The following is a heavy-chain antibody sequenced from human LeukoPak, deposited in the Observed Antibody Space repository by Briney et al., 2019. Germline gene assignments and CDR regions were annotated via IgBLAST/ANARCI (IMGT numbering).Heavy chain of an antibody. V-gene: IGHV3-7*01. D-gene: IGHD3-3*01. J-gene: IGHJ4*02. Sequence: GGSLRLSCAASGFTFSSYWMSWVRQAPGKGLEWVANIKQDGSEKYYVDSVKGRFTISRDNAKNSLYLQMNSLRAEDTAVYYCARDVSTSRVLRFLEWLLLPFDYWGQGTLVTVSS. CDR3: ARDVSTSRVLRFLEWLLLPFDY. CDR2: IKQDGSEK. CDR1: GFTFSSYW.